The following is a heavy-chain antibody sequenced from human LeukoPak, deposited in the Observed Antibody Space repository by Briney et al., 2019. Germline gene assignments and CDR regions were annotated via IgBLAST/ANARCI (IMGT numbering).Heavy chain of an antibody. CDR2: IYTSGST. CDR1: GGSISSYY. CDR3: ARSRRSYYDSSGYYDD. Sequence: SETLSLTCTVSGGSISSYYWSWIRQPAGKGLEWIGRIYTSGSTNYNPSLKSRVTMSVDTSKNQFSLKLSSVTAADTAVYYCARSRRSYYDSSGYYDDWGQGTLVAVSS. D-gene: IGHD3-22*01. V-gene: IGHV4-4*07. J-gene: IGHJ4*02.